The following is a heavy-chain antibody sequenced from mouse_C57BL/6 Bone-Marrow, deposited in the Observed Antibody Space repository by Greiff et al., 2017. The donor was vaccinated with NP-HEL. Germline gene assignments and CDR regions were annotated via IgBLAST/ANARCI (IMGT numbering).Heavy chain of an antibody. CDR1: GFNIKDDY. V-gene: IGHV14-4*01. Sequence: VQLKQSGAELVRPGASVKLSCTVSGFNIKDDYMHWVKQRPEQGLEWIGWIDPANGDTEYASKFPGKATITADTSSNTASMQSTSLTSEDTPVEYSTIDDSGRYAMYYWGQGTSVTVSA. CDR3: TIDDSGRYAMYY. J-gene: IGHJ4*01. D-gene: IGHD1-3*01. CDR2: IDPANGDT.